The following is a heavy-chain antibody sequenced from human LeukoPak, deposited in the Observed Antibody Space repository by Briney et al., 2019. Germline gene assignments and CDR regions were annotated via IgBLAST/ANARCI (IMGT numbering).Heavy chain of an antibody. Sequence: GRSLRLSCAASGFTFDDYAMHWVRQAPGKGLEWVSGISWNSGSIGYADSVKGRFTISRDNAKNSLYLQMNSLRAEDTALYYCAKVHSSGWDNAFDIWGQGTMVTVSS. CDR1: GFTFDDYA. D-gene: IGHD6-19*01. CDR2: ISWNSGSI. V-gene: IGHV3-9*01. CDR3: AKVHSSGWDNAFDI. J-gene: IGHJ3*02.